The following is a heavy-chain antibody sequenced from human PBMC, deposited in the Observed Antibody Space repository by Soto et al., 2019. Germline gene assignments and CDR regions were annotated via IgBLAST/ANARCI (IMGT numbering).Heavy chain of an antibody. Sequence: PGASLRLSCAASGFTFSSYAMSWVRQAPGKGLEWVSAISGSGGSTYYADSVKGRFTISRDNSKNTLYLQMNSLRAEDTAVYYCAKDSYDSSGYYSTSDWFDPWGQGTLVTVSS. CDR3: AKDSYDSSGYYSTSDWFDP. CDR2: ISGSGGST. J-gene: IGHJ5*02. D-gene: IGHD3-22*01. CDR1: GFTFSSYA. V-gene: IGHV3-23*01.